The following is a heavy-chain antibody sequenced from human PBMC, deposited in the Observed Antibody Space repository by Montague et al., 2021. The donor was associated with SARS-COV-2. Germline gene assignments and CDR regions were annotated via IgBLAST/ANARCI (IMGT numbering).Heavy chain of an antibody. J-gene: IGHJ3*02. V-gene: IGHV4-39*01. CDR3: ARHITGSGNAFDI. Sequence: SETLSLTCTVSGGSVSSSSYYWGRIRQPPGKGLEWIGSIYYTGSTYYNPSLKSRVTISVDTSKDQFSLKLSSVTAADTAVYYCARHITGSGNAFDIWGQGTMVTVSS. CDR2: IYYTGST. CDR1: GGSVSSSSYY. D-gene: IGHD3-10*01.